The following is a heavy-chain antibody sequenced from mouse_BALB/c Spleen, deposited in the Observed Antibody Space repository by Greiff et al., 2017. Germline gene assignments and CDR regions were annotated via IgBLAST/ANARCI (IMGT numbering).Heavy chain of an antibody. D-gene: IGHD1-1*01. CDR1: GYTFTEYT. CDR3: AGSEGYSYSSSHFAY. V-gene: IGHV1-18*01. CDR2: INPNNGGT. J-gene: IGHJ3*01. Sequence: EVQLHQSGPELVKPGASVKISCKTSGYTFTEYTMHWVKQSHGKSLEWIGGINPNNGGTSYNQKFKGKATLTVDKSSSTAYMELRSLTSEDSAVYYCAGSEGYSYSSSHFAYWGQGTLVTVSA.